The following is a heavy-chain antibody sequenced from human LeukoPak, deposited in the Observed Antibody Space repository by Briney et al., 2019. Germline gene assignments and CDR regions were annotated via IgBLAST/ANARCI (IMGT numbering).Heavy chain of an antibody. CDR1: GGSISNYY. CDR2: VYYSGTT. J-gene: IGHJ4*02. D-gene: IGHD3-22*01. Sequence: SETLSLTCTVSGGSISNYYWSWIRQSPEKGLEWIGYVYYSGTTNYNPSLKSRVTISVDTSKNQFSLKLNSVTAADTAVYYCARHKVSSYYYDSSGNPFDYWGQGTLVTVSS. CDR3: ARHKVSSYYYDSSGNPFDY. V-gene: IGHV4-59*01.